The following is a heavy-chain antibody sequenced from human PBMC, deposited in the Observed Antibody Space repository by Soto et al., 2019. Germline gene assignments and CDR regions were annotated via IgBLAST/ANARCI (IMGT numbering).Heavy chain of an antibody. Sequence: GGSLSLSCAASGFTFSSFGMHWVRQAPGKGLEWVAVASYDGSYKYYADSVKGRFTISRDNSKNTLYLQMNSLRAEDTAVYYCAKERSVVATTPDFDYWGQGTLVTVTS. V-gene: IGHV3-30*18. CDR2: ASYDGSYK. CDR1: GFTFSSFG. CDR3: AKERSVVATTPDFDY. J-gene: IGHJ4*02. D-gene: IGHD5-12*01.